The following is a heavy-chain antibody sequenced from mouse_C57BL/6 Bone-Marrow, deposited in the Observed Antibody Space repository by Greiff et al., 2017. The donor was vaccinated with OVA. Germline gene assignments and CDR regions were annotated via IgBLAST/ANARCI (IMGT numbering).Heavy chain of an antibody. CDR2: IYPRDGST. CDR1: GYTFTSYD. CDR3: ARSNYYGSSWYFDV. Sequence: VQLVESGPELVKPGASVKLSCKASGYTFTSYDINWVKQRPGQGLEWIGWIYPRDGSTKYNEKFKGKATLTVDTSSSTAYMELHSLTSEDSAVYFCARSNYYGSSWYFDVWGTGTTVTVSS. V-gene: IGHV1-85*01. J-gene: IGHJ1*03. D-gene: IGHD1-1*01.